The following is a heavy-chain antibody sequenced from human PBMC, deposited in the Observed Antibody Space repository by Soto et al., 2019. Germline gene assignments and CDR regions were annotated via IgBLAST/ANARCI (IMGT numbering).Heavy chain of an antibody. D-gene: IGHD5-18*01. CDR1: GFTFSTYW. Sequence: EVQLVESGGGLVLPGGTLRLSCAASGFTFSTYWMTWVRQAPGRGLEWVANIKHDGSEKYYLDSVRGRFTVSRDNARHSLSLRMNSLSGDDTAVYYCARVGGYSYGQTDSWGQGTLVSVSS. CDR3: ARVGGYSYGQTDS. CDR2: IKHDGSEK. J-gene: IGHJ4*02. V-gene: IGHV3-7*03.